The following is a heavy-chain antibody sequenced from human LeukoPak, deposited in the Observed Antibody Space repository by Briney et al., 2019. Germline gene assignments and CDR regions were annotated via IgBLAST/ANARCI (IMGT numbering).Heavy chain of an antibody. CDR3: ARRRSYEVGAIPPNWLDR. CDR1: GGTFSSYA. V-gene: IGHV1-69*13. J-gene: IGHJ5*02. Sequence: SVKVSCKASGGTFSSYAISWVRQAPGQGLEWMGGIIPIFGTANYAQKFQGRVTITADESTSTAYRELSSLRSEDTAVYYCARRRSYEVGAIPPNWLDRSGQGTLVTVSS. CDR2: IIPIFGTA. D-gene: IGHD1-26*01.